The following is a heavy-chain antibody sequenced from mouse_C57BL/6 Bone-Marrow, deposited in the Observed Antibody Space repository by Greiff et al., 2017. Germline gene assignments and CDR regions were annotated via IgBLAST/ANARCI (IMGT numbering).Heavy chain of an antibody. D-gene: IGHD1-1*01. CDR1: GYTFTSYW. Sequence: VQLQQPGAELVKPGASVKLSCKASGYTFTSYWMQWVKQRPGQGLEWIGEIDPSDSYTNYNQKFKGKATLTVDPSSSTAYMQLSSLTSEDSAVYYCAARDYYGSSYAYWGQGTLVTVSA. J-gene: IGHJ3*01. CDR2: IDPSDSYT. V-gene: IGHV1-50*01. CDR3: AARDYYGSSYAY.